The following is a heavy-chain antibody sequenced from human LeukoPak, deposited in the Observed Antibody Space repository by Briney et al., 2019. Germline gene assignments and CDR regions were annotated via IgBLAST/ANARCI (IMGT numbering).Heavy chain of an antibody. CDR2: ISGSGGST. J-gene: IGHJ4*02. D-gene: IGHD1-20*01. V-gene: IGHV3-23*01. CDR3: LGNWC. CDR1: GFTFSSST. Sequence: GGSLKLSCAASGFTFSSSTMGWVRQAPGKGLEWVSSISGSGGSTYYADSVKGRFTVSRDNSKNTLYLHVNSLTFEDTAVYYCLGNWCWGQGTLVTVSS.